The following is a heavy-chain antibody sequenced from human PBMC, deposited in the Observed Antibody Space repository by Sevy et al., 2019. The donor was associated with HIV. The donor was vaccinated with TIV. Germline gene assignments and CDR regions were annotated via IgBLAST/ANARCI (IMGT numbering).Heavy chain of an antibody. D-gene: IGHD3-9*01. CDR3: AKDFTGYNGMDV. J-gene: IGHJ6*02. CDR1: GIIFTSSG. V-gene: IGHV3-30*18. CDR2: ISYHGRDK. Sequence: GGSLRLSCVVSGIIFTSSGMHWVRQAPGKGLEWVAVISYHGRDKFYADSVKGRFTISRDNSKNILYLQMNGLRIEDTAVYYCAKDFTGYNGMDVWGQGTTVTVSS.